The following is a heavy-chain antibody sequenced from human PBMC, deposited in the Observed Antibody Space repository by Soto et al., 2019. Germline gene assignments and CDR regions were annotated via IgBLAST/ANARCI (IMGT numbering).Heavy chain of an antibody. J-gene: IGHJ3*02. V-gene: IGHV3-48*03. CDR2: ISSSGSTI. CDR1: GFTFSSYE. Sequence: PGGSLRLSCAASGFTFSSYEMNWVRQAPGKGLEWVSYISSSGSTIYYADPVKGRFTISRDNAKNSLYLQMNSLRAEDTAVYYCARGDSSITKAFDIWGQGTMVTVSS. CDR3: ARGDSSITKAFDI. D-gene: IGHD6-13*01.